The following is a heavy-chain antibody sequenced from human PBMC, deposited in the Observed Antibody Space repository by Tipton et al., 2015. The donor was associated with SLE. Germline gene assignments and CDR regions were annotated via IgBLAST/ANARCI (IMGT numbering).Heavy chain of an antibody. CDR3: ARSFWSGYRLDY. CDR2: IYHTGHT. Sequence: GLVKPSETLSLTCGVSGYFISNGYFWGWIRQPPGEGLEWIGSIYHTGHTYYNPSLKNRVTISLDTSKNQFSLKLRSVTAADTAVYYCARSFWSGYRLDYWGQGTLVTVSS. V-gene: IGHV4-38-2*01. J-gene: IGHJ4*02. CDR1: GYFISNGYF. D-gene: IGHD3-3*01.